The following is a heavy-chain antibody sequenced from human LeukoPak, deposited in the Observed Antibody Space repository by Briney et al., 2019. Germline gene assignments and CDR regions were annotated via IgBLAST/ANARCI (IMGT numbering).Heavy chain of an antibody. CDR3: AKDKWLRGYYYYYLDV. D-gene: IGHD5-12*01. CDR1: GFTFDDYN. J-gene: IGHJ6*03. CDR2: ITWNGDST. V-gene: IGHV3-43*01. Sequence: GGSLILSCAASGFTFDDYNMHWVRQAPGKGLEWVSLITWNGDSTYYADSVEGRFTISRDNSKNSLYLQMNSLRTEDTALYCCAKDKWLRGYYYYYLDVCGKGTRVTVSS.